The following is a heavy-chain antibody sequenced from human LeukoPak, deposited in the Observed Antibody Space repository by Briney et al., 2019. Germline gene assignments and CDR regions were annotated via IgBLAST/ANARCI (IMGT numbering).Heavy chain of an antibody. J-gene: IGHJ2*01. D-gene: IGHD4-23*01. V-gene: IGHV3-7*01. CDR2: IKQDGSEK. CDR3: ARDVGYGGNSGWYFDL. CDR1: GFTFSSYR. Sequence: GGSLRLSCAASGFTFSSYRMSWVRQAPEKGLEWVANIKQDGSEKYYVDSVKGRFTISRDNAKNSLYLQMNSLRAEDTAVYYCARDVGYGGNSGWYFDLWGRGTLVTVSS.